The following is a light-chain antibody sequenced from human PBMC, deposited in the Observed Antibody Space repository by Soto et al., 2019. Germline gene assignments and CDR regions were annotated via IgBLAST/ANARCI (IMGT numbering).Light chain of an antibody. Sequence: EVVMTQSPATLSLSPGEGATRSCRASQGIGDTLAWYQHKPGQTPRLLIYDTSTRATGVPARFSGSRYGTEFTLNINGLQSEDFAVYYCQRYNIWPLTFGGGTKVESK. CDR3: QRYNIWPLT. V-gene: IGKV3-15*01. J-gene: IGKJ4*01. CDR2: DTS. CDR1: QGIGDT.